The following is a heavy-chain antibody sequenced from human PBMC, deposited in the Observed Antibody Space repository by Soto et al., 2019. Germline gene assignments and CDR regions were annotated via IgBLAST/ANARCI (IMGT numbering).Heavy chain of an antibody. CDR1: GFTFSTYA. D-gene: IGHD3-16*01. CDR2: ISGSGGST. Sequence: GGSLRLSCAASGFTFSTYAMSWVRQGPGKGLEWVSAISGSGGSTYYADSVRGRFTMSRDNSKNTLYLQMNSLRAEDTAVYYCAKGRTIWGVGEYYFDYWGQGTLVTVSS. V-gene: IGHV3-23*01. CDR3: AKGRTIWGVGEYYFDY. J-gene: IGHJ4*02.